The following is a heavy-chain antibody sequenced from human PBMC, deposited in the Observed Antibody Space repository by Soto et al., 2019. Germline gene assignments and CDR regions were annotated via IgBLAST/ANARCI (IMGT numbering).Heavy chain of an antibody. V-gene: IGHV4-34*01. CDR2: INHSGST. Sequence: QVQLQQWGAGLLKPSETLSLTCAVYGGSFSGYYWSWIRQPPGKGLEWIGEINHSGSTNYNPSLKSRVTISVDTSKNQFSLKLSSVTAADTAAYYCARYGALPEGCSGGSCYSERAFDIWGQGTMVTVSS. CDR3: ARYGALPEGCSGGSCYSERAFDI. D-gene: IGHD2-15*01. J-gene: IGHJ3*02. CDR1: GGSFSGYY.